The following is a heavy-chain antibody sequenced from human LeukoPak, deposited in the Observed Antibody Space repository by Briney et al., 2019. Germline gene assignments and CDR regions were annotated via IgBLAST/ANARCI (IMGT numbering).Heavy chain of an antibody. CDR2: IKQDGSEK. V-gene: IGHV3-7*01. D-gene: IGHD3-22*01. Sequence: PGGSLRLSCAASGFTFSSYWMSWVRQAPGKGLEWVANIKQDGSEKYYVDSVKGRFTISRDNAKTSLYLQMNSLRAEDTAVYYCARDRFSLYDSSGYLPYWGQGTLVTVSS. CDR1: GFTFSSYW. J-gene: IGHJ4*02. CDR3: ARDRFSLYDSSGYLPY.